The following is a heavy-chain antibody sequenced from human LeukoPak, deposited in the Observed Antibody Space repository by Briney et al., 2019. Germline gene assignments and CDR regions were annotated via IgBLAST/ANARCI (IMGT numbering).Heavy chain of an antibody. V-gene: IGHV3-23*01. CDR3: VRLTESFFDSRSDY. D-gene: IGHD3-22*01. Sequence: GGSLRLSCAASGFTFSRYAMSWVRQAPGRGLEWLSAITGSASKTYYAVSVKGRFIISRDNSKNTLSLQMSGLRVDDTAVYYCVRLTESFFDSRSDYWGQGTLVTVSS. CDR1: GFTFSRYA. J-gene: IGHJ4*02. CDR2: ITGSASKT.